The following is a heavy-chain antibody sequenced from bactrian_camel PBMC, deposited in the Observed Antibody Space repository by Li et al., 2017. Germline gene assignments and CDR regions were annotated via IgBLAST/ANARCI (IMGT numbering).Heavy chain of an antibody. Sequence: DVQLVESGGGSVRAGGSLRLSCAASGYTVSSTRMGWFRQAPRKGLELEWVSSINEDGSYTTYADSVKGRFTISRDNTKNMLYLQLNSVKSEDTALYYCATWGDFAHWGQGTQVTVS. CDR2: INEDGSYT. CDR3: ATWGDFAH. D-gene: IGHD5*01. CDR1: GYTVSSTR. J-gene: IGHJ4*01. V-gene: IGHV3S2*01.